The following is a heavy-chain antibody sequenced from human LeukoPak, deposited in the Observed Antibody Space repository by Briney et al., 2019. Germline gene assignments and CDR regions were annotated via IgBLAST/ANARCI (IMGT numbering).Heavy chain of an antibody. V-gene: IGHV4-59*01. CDR1: GGSISSYY. CDR3: ARAGTYYDFWSGWPPTYYYYYGMDV. J-gene: IGHJ6*02. CDR2: IYYSGST. Sequence: PSETLSLTCTVSGGSISSYYWSWIRQPPGKGLEWNGYIYYSGSTNYNPSLKSRVTISVDTSKNQFSLKLSSVTAADTAVYYCARAGTYYDFWSGWPPTYYYYYGMDVWGQGTTVTVSS. D-gene: IGHD3-3*01.